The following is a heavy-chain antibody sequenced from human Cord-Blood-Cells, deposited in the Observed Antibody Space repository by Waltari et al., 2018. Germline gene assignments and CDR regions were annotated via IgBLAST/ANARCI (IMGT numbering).Heavy chain of an antibody. D-gene: IGHD7-27*01. J-gene: IGHJ4*02. V-gene: IGHV1-2*02. CDR1: GYTFTGYY. CDR3: ARRGDQLGMDPLDY. CDR2: INPNSGGT. Sequence: QVQLVHSGAEVKKPGASVKVSCKASGYTFTGYYMHWVRQAPGQGLEWMGWINPNSGGTNYAQKFQGRVTIARDTSSSTAYMELGSLRPDDTAVYYCARRGDQLGMDPLDYWGQGTLVTVSS.